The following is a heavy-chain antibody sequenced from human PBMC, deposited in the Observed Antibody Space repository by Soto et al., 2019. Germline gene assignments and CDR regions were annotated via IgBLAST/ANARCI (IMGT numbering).Heavy chain of an antibody. Sequence: SGTLSLTCTVSGGSISSYYWSWIRQPPGKGLEWIGYIYYSGSTNYNPSLKSRVTISVDTSKNQFSLKLSSVTAADTAVYYCARGIYGMDVWGQGTTVTVSS. CDR3: ARGIYGMDV. CDR2: IYYSGST. V-gene: IGHV4-59*01. J-gene: IGHJ6*02. CDR1: GGSISSYY.